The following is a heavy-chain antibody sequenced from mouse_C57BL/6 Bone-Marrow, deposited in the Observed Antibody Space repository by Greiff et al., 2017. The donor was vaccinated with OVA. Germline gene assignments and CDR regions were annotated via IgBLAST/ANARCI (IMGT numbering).Heavy chain of an antibody. CDR2: IYWDDDK. V-gene: IGHV8-12*01. CDR1: GFSLSTSGMG. Sequence: QVTLKECGPGILQSSQTLSLTCSFSGFSLSTSGMGVSWIRQPSGKGLEWLAHIYWDDDKRYKPSLKSRPTISKDTSRNQVFLQITSVDTADTATYYCARRGLITTVVNWYFDVWGTGTTVTVSS. CDR3: ARRGLITTVVNWYFDV. J-gene: IGHJ1*03. D-gene: IGHD1-1*01.